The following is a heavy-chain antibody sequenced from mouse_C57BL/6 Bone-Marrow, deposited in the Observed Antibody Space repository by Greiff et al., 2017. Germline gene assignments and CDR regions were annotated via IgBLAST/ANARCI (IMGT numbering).Heavy chain of an antibody. D-gene: IGHD3-2*02. CDR3: ARRGKTAQAFDY. CDR2: IDPSDSYT. CDR1: GYTFTSYW. J-gene: IGHJ2*01. V-gene: IGHV1-69*01. Sequence: VQLQQSGAELVMPGASVKLSCKASGYTFTSYWMHWVKQRPGQGLEWIGEIDPSDSYTNYNQKFKGKSTLTVDKSSSTAYMQLSSLTSEDSAVYYCARRGKTAQAFDYWGQGTTLTVSA.